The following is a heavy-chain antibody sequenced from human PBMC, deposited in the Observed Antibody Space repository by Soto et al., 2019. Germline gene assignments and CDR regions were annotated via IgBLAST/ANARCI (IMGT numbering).Heavy chain of an antibody. D-gene: IGHD2-2*01. CDR2: LSDGGGST. CDR1: GFTFSNYA. CDR3: ATEGTTRSYNWFDP. J-gene: IGHJ5*02. Sequence: PWGSLSLSCAASGFTFSNYAISWVRQAPGKGLEWVSGLSDGGGSTFYADSVKGRFTISRDNAKNTLYLQMSSLKAEDTAVYYCATEGTTRSYNWFDPSGQGTLVIFSS. V-gene: IGHV3-23*01.